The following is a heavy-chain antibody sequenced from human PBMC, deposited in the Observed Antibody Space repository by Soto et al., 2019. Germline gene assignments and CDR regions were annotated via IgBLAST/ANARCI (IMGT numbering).Heavy chain of an antibody. J-gene: IGHJ4*02. D-gene: IGHD3-10*01. Sequence: SDTLYLTCTVSTDSSSFTNSYWGWIRQPPGKGLQWIGSSSYNGGTFYNPSLKGRVVISFDTSKKQSSLQVTSVTAADTAVYFCARHRIEVVWRGFDFWGQGSPVTVSS. V-gene: IGHV4-39*01. CDR2: SSYNGGT. CDR3: ARHRIEVVWRGFDF. CDR1: TDSSSFTNSY.